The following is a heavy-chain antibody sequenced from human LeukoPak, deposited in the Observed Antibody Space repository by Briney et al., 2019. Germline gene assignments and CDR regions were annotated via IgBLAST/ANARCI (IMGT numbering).Heavy chain of an antibody. CDR3: ASGGELKLELRICHY. Sequence: SETLSLTCAVYGGSFSGYYWSWIRQPPGKGLEWIGEINHSGSTNYTPSLKSRGTISVDESKNQFSLKLSSVTAADTAVYYCASGGELKLELRICHYWGQGTLVTVSS. D-gene: IGHD1-7*01. J-gene: IGHJ4*02. V-gene: IGHV4-34*01. CDR1: GGSFSGYY. CDR2: INHSGST.